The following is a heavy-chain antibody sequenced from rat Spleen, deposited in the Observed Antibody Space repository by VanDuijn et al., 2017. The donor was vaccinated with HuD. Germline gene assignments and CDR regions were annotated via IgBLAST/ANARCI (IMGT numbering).Heavy chain of an antibody. CDR2: ISYSGVT. V-gene: IGHV3-1*01. Sequence: EVQLQESGPGLVKPSQSLSLTCSVTDYSITSNFWGWIRKFPGNKMEWMGYISYSGVTSYNPSLKGRVSITRDTSKNQFFLQLNSVTSEDTATYYCARRHYGYADYFDYWGQGVMVTVSS. CDR3: ARRHYGYADYFDY. CDR1: DYSITSNF. D-gene: IGHD1-7*01. J-gene: IGHJ2*01.